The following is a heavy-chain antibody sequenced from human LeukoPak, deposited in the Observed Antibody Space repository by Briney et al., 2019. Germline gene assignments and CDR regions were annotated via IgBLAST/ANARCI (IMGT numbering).Heavy chain of an antibody. D-gene: IGHD3-22*01. V-gene: IGHV4-34*01. CDR1: DGSSSGYY. CDR3: ARGSFYYDTSVDY. CDR2: INQSGST. Sequence: SETLSLTCAVYDGSSSGYYWSWIRQPPGKGLEWIGEINQSGSTNYNPSLKSRVTISVDTSKKQVSLKLSSVTAADTAVYYCARGSFYYDTSVDYWGPGTPGTVSS. J-gene: IGHJ4*02.